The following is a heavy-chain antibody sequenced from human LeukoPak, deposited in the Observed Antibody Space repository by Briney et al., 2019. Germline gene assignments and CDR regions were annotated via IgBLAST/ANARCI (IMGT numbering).Heavy chain of an antibody. D-gene: IGHD6-19*01. J-gene: IGHJ4*02. CDR3: ARQRGSGCLDY. Sequence: GGSRRLSCAAARFTLSNYWMSWVRQAPGKWLEWVANIKQDGSETYYVDSVKGRFTISRDNAKNSLSLQMNSLRAEDTAVYYCARQRGSGCLDYWGQGTLVTVSS. CDR1: RFTLSNYW. V-gene: IGHV3-7*01. CDR2: IKQDGSET.